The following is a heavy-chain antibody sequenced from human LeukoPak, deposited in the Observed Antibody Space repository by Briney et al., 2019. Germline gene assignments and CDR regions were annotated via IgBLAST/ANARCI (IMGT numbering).Heavy chain of an antibody. Sequence: SETLSLTCTVSGGSISSGSQYWSWIRQPAGKGLEWIGRIYSRGSTNSNPSLKSRVTISLDTSKNQFSLKLTSVTAADTAVYYCARDRTVVTPHLYYYMDVWGKGTTVTASS. J-gene: IGHJ6*03. CDR1: GGSISSGSQY. CDR2: IYSRGST. CDR3: ARDRTVVTPHLYYYMDV. D-gene: IGHD4-23*01. V-gene: IGHV4-61*02.